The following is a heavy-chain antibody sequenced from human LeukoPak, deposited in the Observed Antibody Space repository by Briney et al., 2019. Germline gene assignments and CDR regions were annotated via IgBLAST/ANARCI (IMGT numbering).Heavy chain of an antibody. Sequence: GXTFTSYDISWVRQATGQGLEWMGWMNPNSGNTGYAQKFQGRVTMTRNTSISTAYMELSSLRSEDTAVYYCQLTGVPGLDYWGQGTLVTVSS. CDR3: QLTGVPGLDY. J-gene: IGHJ4*02. CDR1: GXTFTSYD. D-gene: IGHD7-27*01. V-gene: IGHV1-8*01. CDR2: MNPNSGNT.